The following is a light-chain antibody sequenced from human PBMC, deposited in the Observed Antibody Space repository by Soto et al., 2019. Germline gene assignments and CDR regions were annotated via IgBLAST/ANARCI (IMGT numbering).Light chain of an antibody. CDR3: QSYDSSLSGVV. CDR2: GNS. J-gene: IGLJ2*01. CDR1: SSNIGAGYD. V-gene: IGLV1-40*01. Sequence: QSVLTQPPSVSGAPGQRVTISCTGSSSNIGAGYDVHWYQQLPGTAPKLLIYGNSNRPSGVPDRFSCSKFGTSASLAITGLQAEDEADYYCQSYDSSLSGVVFGGGTKLTVL.